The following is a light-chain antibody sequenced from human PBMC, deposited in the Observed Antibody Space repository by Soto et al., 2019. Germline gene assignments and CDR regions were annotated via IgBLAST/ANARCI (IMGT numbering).Light chain of an antibody. CDR1: QSIVTY. Sequence: DIQMTQSPSTLSASVGDRVTITCRASQSIVTYLNWYLQKPGKAPKLLIYAASNLQSGVPSRFSGSGSGTEFALTISSLQPDDFATYYCQQYYTYWHMFGQGTKVDIK. CDR3: QQYYTYWHM. CDR2: AAS. J-gene: IGKJ1*01. V-gene: IGKV1-39*01.